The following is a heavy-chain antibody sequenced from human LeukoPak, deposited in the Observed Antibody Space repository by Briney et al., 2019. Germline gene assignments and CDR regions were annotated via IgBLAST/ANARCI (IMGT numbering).Heavy chain of an antibody. V-gene: IGHV3-9*03. CDR1: GFTFDDYA. D-gene: IGHD2-2*01. CDR2: ISWNSGSI. Sequence: GGSLRLSCAASGFTFDDYAMHWVRQAPGKGLEWVSGISWNSGSIGYADSVKGRFTISRDNAKNSLYLQMNSLRAEDMALYYCAKSVVPAAGDWYFDLWGRGTLVAVSS. CDR3: AKSVVPAAGDWYFDL. J-gene: IGHJ2*01.